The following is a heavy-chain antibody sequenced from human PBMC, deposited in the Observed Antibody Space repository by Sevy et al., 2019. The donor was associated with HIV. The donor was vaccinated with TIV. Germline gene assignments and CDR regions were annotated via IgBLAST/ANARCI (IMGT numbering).Heavy chain of an antibody. CDR1: GFTFGDYC. CDR3: TRWKSAQSIFDY. CDR2: LKSDVYGGTV. Sequence: YLRLSCTASGFTFGDYCMSWVRQAPGKGLEWVAFLKSDVYGGTVEHAASVRGRFVISRDDSKTIAYLQMNDLKTEDTGVYYCTRWKSAQSIFDYWGQGALVIVSS. D-gene: IGHD1-1*01. J-gene: IGHJ4*02. V-gene: IGHV3-49*04.